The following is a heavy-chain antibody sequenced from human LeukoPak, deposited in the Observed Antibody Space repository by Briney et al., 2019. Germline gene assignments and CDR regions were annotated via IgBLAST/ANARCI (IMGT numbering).Heavy chain of an antibody. J-gene: IGHJ5*02. Sequence: SSSSSYIYYADSVKGRFTISRDNAKNSLYLQMNSLRAEDTAVYYCARDFVLRYFDSNWFDPWGQGTLVTVSS. D-gene: IGHD3-9*01. CDR3: ARDFVLRYFDSNWFDP. CDR2: SSSSSYI. V-gene: IGHV3-21*01.